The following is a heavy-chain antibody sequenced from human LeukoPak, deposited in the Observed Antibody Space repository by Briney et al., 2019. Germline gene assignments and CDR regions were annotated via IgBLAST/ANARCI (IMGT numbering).Heavy chain of an antibody. Sequence: PSETLSLTCAVSGGSISSSNWWSWVRQPPGKGLEWIGEIYHSGSTNYNPSLKSRVTISVDKSNNQFSLKLSSVTAADTAVYYCARNYYYGSGSYYRADAFDLWGQGTMVTVSS. CDR1: GGSISSSNW. CDR2: IYHSGST. V-gene: IGHV4-4*02. D-gene: IGHD3-10*01. J-gene: IGHJ3*01. CDR3: ARNYYYGSGSYYRADAFDL.